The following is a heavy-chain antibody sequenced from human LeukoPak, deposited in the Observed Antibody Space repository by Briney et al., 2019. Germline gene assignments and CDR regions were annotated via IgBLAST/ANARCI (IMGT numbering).Heavy chain of an antibody. D-gene: IGHD6-13*01. V-gene: IGHV1-8*01. CDR1: GYTFTSYD. Sequence: ASVKVSCKASGYTFTSYDINWVRQATGQGLEWMGWMNPNSGNTGYAQKFQGRATMTRNTSISTAYMELSSLRSEDTAVYYCATYSSSWHDYWGQGTLVTVSS. J-gene: IGHJ4*02. CDR3: ATYSSSWHDY. CDR2: MNPNSGNT.